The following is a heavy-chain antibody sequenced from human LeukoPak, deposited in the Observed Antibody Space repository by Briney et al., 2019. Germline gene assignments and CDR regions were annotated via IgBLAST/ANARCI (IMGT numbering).Heavy chain of an antibody. CDR2: IYYSGST. CDR1: GGSISSSSYY. CDR3: ARPGYYYDSSGYHYRDY. V-gene: IGHV4-39*01. Sequence: SETLSLTCTVSGGSISSSSYYWGWTRQPPGKGLEWIGSIYYSGSTYYNPSLKSRVTISVDTSKNQFSLKLSSVTAADTAVYYCARPGYYYDSSGYHYRDYWGQGTLVTVSS. J-gene: IGHJ4*02. D-gene: IGHD3-22*01.